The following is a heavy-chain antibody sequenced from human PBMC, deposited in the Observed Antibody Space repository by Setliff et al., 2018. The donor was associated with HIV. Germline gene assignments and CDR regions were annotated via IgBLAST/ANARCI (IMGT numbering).Heavy chain of an antibody. CDR2: ISAAGTI. J-gene: IGHJ4*01. CDR3: ARDVWRATVSWWDQSASWYLDY. CDR1: GGSISSYY. V-gene: IGHV4-4*07. Sequence: PSETLSLTCTVSGGSISSYYWRWIRQPAGKRLEFIGRISAAGTINYNPSLRSRVTLSVDTSENQFSLTVNSVTAADTAMYFCARDVWRATVSWWDQSASWYLDYWGHGILVTVSS. D-gene: IGHD6-13*01.